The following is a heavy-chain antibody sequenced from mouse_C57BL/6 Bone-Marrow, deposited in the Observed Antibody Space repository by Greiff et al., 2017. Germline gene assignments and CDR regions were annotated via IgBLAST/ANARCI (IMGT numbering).Heavy chain of an antibody. CDR1: GFNIKDDY. CDR2: IDPENGDT. Sequence: VQLQQSGAELVRPGASVKLSCTASGFNIKDDYMHWVKQRPEQGLEWIGWIDPENGDTEYASKFQGKATITADTSSNTAYLQLSILTSEDTAVYYCTTLDGSFFDYWGQGTTLTVSS. V-gene: IGHV14-4*01. D-gene: IGHD1-1*01. J-gene: IGHJ2*01. CDR3: TTLDGSFFDY.